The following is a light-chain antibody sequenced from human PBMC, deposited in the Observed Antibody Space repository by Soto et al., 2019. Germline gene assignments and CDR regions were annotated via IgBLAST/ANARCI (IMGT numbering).Light chain of an antibody. CDR1: RSDIGAYHF. Sequence: QSALTQPASVSGSPGQSITISCTGTRSDIGAYHFVSWYQLHPGEVPKLILYDVNVRPSGVSNRFSGSKSGNTASLTISGLQAEDEADYYCTSWTTSTTMIFGGVTKLTVL. CDR3: TSWTTSTTMI. J-gene: IGLJ2*01. V-gene: IGLV2-14*03. CDR2: DVN.